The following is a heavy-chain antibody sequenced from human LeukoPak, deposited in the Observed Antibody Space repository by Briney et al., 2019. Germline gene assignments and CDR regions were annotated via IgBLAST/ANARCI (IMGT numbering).Heavy chain of an antibody. D-gene: IGHD2-8*01. V-gene: IGHV3-53*01. J-gene: IGHJ3*02. Sequence: GGSLRLYCAASGFTVSSRYMSWLRQATGKGLEGISVIYGGGSTYYADFAKGRFTISRDSSKNTLYLEMNSLRAEDTAVYYCARGKAVSGFDIWGQGTMVTVSS. CDR3: ARGKAVSGFDI. CDR2: IYGGGST. CDR1: GFTVSSRY.